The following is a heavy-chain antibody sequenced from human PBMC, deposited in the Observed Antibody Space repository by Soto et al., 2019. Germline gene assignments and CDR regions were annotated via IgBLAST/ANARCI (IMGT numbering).Heavy chain of an antibody. Sequence: SETLSLTCTVSGGSISSYYWSWIRQPPGKGLEWIGYIYYSGSTNYNPSLESRVTISVDTSKNQFSLELSSVTAADTAVYSCARHPGYCSGSNCYGYYTMDVWGQGTTVTVSS. J-gene: IGHJ6*01. D-gene: IGHD2-2*01. CDR1: GGSISSYY. V-gene: IGHV4-59*08. CDR2: IYYSGST. CDR3: ARHPGYCSGSNCYGYYTMDV.